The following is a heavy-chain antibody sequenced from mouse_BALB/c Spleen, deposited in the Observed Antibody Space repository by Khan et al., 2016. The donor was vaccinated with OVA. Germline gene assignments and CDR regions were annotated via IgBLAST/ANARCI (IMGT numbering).Heavy chain of an antibody. V-gene: IGHV2-6-4*01. D-gene: IGHD2-14*01. J-gene: IGHJ4*01. CDR3: ARAYYRYDGHYASDY. CDR2: IWGGGGT. CDR1: GFSLSRYN. Sequence: QVQLKESGPGLVAPSQSLSITCTVSGFSLSRYNIHWVRQPPGKGLEWLGMIWGGGGTDYNSTLKSRLSISKDNSKSQVFLKMNSMQTDDTAMYYCARAYYRYDGHYASDYWGQGTSVTVSS.